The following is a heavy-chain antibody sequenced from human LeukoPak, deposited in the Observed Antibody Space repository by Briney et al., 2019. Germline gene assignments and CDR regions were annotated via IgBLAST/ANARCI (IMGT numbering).Heavy chain of an antibody. CDR2: IWYDGSNK. CDR1: GFTFSSYG. V-gene: IGHV3-33*06. J-gene: IGHJ4*02. CDR3: AKDLGWSPKYHFDY. Sequence: GGSLRLSCAASGFTFSSYGMHWVRQAPGKGLEWVAVIWYDGSNKYYADSVKGRFTISRDNSKNTLYLQMNSLRAEDTAVYYCAKDLGWSPKYHFDYWGQGTLVTVSS. D-gene: IGHD2-15*01.